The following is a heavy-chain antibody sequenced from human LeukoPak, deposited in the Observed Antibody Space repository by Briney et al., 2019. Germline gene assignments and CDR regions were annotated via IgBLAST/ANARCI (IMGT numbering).Heavy chain of an antibody. CDR1: GFTFSSYA. CDR3: ARKGRWLQYLDY. Sequence: GRSLRLSCAASGFTFSSYAMHWVRQAPGKGLEWVAVISYDGSNKYYADSVKGRFTISRDNSKNTLYLQMNSLRAEDTAVYYCARKGRWLQYLDYWGQGTLVSVSS. J-gene: IGHJ4*02. D-gene: IGHD5-24*01. CDR2: ISYDGSNK. V-gene: IGHV3-30*01.